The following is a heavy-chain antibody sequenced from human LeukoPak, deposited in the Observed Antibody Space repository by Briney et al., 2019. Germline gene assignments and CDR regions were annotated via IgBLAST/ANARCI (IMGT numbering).Heavy chain of an antibody. CDR3: ASCSATSCYYYYGMDV. CDR2: ISYDGSNK. CDR1: GFTFSSYA. D-gene: IGHD2-2*01. V-gene: IGHV3-30*14. J-gene: IGHJ6*02. Sequence: PGRSLRLSCAASGFTFSSYAMHWVRQAPGKGLEWVAVISYDGSNKYYADSVKGRFTISRDNSKNTLYLQMNSLRAEDTAVYYCASCSATSCYYYYGMDVRGQGTTVTVSS.